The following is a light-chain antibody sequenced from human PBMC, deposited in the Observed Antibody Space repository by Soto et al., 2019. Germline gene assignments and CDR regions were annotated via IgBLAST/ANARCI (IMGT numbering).Light chain of an antibody. J-gene: IGLJ1*01. CDR1: TSNIGAGYD. CDR3: QSYDSSLSGYV. V-gene: IGLV1-40*01. CDR2: DDN. Sequence: QSALTQPPSVSGAPGQRVTISCTGSTSNIGAGYDLHWYQQLPGTAPKLLIYDDNNRPSGVPDRFSGSKSGTSASLAITGLQAEDEADYYCQSYDSSLSGYVFGTGTKVTVL.